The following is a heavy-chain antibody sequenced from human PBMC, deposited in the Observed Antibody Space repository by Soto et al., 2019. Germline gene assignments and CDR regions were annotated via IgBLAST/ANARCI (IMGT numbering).Heavy chain of an antibody. Sequence: QLQLQESGPGLVKPSETLSLTCTVSGGSISSSSYYWGWIRQPPGKGLEWIGNIYYSGSTYYNPSLKSRVTISVDTSKNQFSLKLSSVTAADTAVYYCARSGPRIAAAGTGAEYFQHWGQGTLVTVSS. V-gene: IGHV4-39*01. D-gene: IGHD6-13*01. CDR3: ARSGPRIAAAGTGAEYFQH. CDR2: IYYSGST. CDR1: GGSISSSSYY. J-gene: IGHJ1*01.